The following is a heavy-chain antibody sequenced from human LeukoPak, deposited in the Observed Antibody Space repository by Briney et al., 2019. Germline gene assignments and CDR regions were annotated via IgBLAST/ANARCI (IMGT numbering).Heavy chain of an antibody. CDR2: ISWNSGSI. V-gene: IGHV3-9*01. Sequence: GRSLRLSCAASGFTFDDYAMHWVRQAPGKGLEWVSGISWNSGSIGYADSVKGRFTISRDNAKNSLYLQMNCLRAEDTALYYCAKDIFRGSSSLLNYFDYWGQGTLVTVSS. D-gene: IGHD6-19*01. CDR3: AKDIFRGSSSLLNYFDY. CDR1: GFTFDDYA. J-gene: IGHJ4*02.